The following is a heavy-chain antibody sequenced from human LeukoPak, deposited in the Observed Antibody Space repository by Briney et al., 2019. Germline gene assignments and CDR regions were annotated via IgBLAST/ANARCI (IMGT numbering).Heavy chain of an antibody. CDR1: GFTFSSYA. J-gene: IGHJ4*02. CDR2: ISGSGGST. D-gene: IGHD3-22*01. V-gene: IGHV3-23*01. CDR3: AKSYYDSSGYYHFDY. Sequence: PGGSLRLSCAASGFTFSSYAMSWVRQAPGKGLEWVSAISGSGGSTYYVDSVKGRFTISRDNSKNTLYLQMNSLRAEDTAVYYCAKSYYDSSGYYHFDYWGQGTLVTVSS.